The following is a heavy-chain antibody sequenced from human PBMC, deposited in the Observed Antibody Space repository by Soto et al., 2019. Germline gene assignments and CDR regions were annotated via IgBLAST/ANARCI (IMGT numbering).Heavy chain of an antibody. J-gene: IGHJ4*02. D-gene: IGHD2-15*01. CDR1: GFTFSSYW. V-gene: IGHV3-74*01. CDR3: ARWPYCTGGSCYDY. Sequence: PGGSLRLSCAASGFTFSSYWMHWARQAPGKGLVWVSRINSDGSSTSYADSVKGRFTISRDNAKNTLYLQMNSLRAEDTAVYYCARWPYCTGGSCYDYWGQGTRVTVSS. CDR2: INSDGSST.